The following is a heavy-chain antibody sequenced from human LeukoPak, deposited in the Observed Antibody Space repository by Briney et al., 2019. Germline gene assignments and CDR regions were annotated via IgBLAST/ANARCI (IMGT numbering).Heavy chain of an antibody. CDR3: ASGGPRGRKEWSKGGTLDY. D-gene: IGHD3-3*01. CDR2: IYYSGST. Sequence: PSETLSLTCTVSGGSISSSSYYWGWIRQPPGKGLEWIGSIYYSGSTYYNPSLKSRVTISVDTSKNQFSLKLSSVTAADTAVYYCASGGPRGRKEWSKGGTLDYWGQGTLVTVSS. CDR1: GGSISSSSYY. J-gene: IGHJ4*02. V-gene: IGHV4-39*01.